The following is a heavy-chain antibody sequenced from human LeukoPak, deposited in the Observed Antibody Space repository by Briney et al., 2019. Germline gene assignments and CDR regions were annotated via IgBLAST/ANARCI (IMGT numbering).Heavy chain of an antibody. D-gene: IGHD3-10*01. Sequence: GRSLRPSCAASGFTFSSYGMHWVRQAPGKGLEWVAVIWYDGSNKYYADSVKGRFTISRDNSKNTLYLQMNSLRAEDTAVYYCARSGLFYGSGSHFDYWGQGTLVTVSS. J-gene: IGHJ4*02. CDR3: ARSGLFYGSGSHFDY. CDR2: IWYDGSNK. V-gene: IGHV3-33*01. CDR1: GFTFSSYG.